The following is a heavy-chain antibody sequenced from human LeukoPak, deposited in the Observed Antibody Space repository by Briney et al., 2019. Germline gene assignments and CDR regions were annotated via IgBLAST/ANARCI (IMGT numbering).Heavy chain of an antibody. CDR2: IYTSGST. D-gene: IGHD3-10*01. V-gene: IGHV4-61*02. CDR1: GDSISSGNYY. J-gene: IGHJ6*02. CDR3: ARLGAMVRDYYYYYYGMDV. Sequence: SQTLSLTCTVSGDSISSGNYYWSWIRQPAGKGLEWIGRIYTSGSTTYNPSLKSRVTISVDTSKNHFSLKLSSVTAADTAVYYCARLGAMVRDYYYYYYGMDVWGQGTTVTVSS.